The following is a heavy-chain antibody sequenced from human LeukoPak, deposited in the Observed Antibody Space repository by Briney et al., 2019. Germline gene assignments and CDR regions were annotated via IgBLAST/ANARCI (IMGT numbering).Heavy chain of an antibody. CDR2: ISTDGRSA. Sequence: PGGSLRLSCAASGFTFSNYWMHWVRQVPGKGLVWVSRISTDGRSATYADSVRGRFSISRDNTKNTLYLQMNSLGVEDTAVFYCARATYCGVGCYEGFDYWGQGALVTVSS. CDR3: ARATYCGVGCYEGFDY. V-gene: IGHV3-74*01. CDR1: GFTFSNYW. J-gene: IGHJ4*02. D-gene: IGHD2-21*02.